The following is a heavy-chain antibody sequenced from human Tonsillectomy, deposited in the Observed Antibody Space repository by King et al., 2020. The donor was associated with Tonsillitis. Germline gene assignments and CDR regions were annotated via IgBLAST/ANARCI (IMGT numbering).Heavy chain of an antibody. V-gene: IGHV3-30-3*01. CDR1: GFIFRNYA. CDR2: ISYDGRYK. Sequence: VQLVESGGGVVQPGGSLRLSCAASGFIFRNYAMHWVRQAPGKGPEGVAFISYDGRYKYYADSVKGRFTISRDNSENTLYLQMNSLRNEDKAVDYCSTEGGTGNGADAFDIWGQGTMGTVSS. D-gene: IGHD3/OR15-3a*01. J-gene: IGHJ3*02. CDR3: STEGGTGNGADAFDI.